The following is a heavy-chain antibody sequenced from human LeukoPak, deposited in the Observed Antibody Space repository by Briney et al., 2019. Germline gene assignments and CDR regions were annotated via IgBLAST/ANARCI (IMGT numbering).Heavy chain of an antibody. CDR3: ARGLRGTADY. Sequence: SETLSLTCAVYGGSFSGYYWSWIRQPPGKGLEWIGEINHSGSTNYNPSLKGRVTISVDTSKNQFSLKLSSVTAADTAVYYCARGLRGTADYWGQGTLVTVSS. CDR2: INHSGST. CDR1: GGSFSGYY. J-gene: IGHJ4*02. D-gene: IGHD1-1*01. V-gene: IGHV4-34*01.